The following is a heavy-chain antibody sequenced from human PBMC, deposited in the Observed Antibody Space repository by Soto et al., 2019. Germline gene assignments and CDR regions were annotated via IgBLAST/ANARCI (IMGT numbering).Heavy chain of an antibody. D-gene: IGHD2-15*01. CDR1: GFSFSSYV. CDR3: ARDDGSSGDAGTFQH. J-gene: IGHJ1*01. Sequence: QVQLVESGGGVVQPGRSLRLSCTVSGFSFSSYVMHWVRQAPGEGLEWVAGISVDGSSTHYADSVKGRFTISRDNSKNTMDLRMDSLTAEEKTVYYCARDDGSSGDAGTFQHWGQGTLVTVSS. CDR2: ISVDGSST. V-gene: IGHV3-30-3*01.